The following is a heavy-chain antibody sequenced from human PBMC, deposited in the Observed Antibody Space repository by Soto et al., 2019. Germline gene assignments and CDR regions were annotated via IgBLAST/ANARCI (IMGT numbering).Heavy chain of an antibody. V-gene: IGHV1-3*01. CDR3: ARAYCSSTSCPGY. CDR2: INAGNGNT. D-gene: IGHD2-2*01. J-gene: IGHJ4*02. Sequence: ASVKVSCQASGYTFTSYAMHWVRQAPGQRLEWMGWINAGNGNTKYSQKFQGRVTITRDTSASIAYMELSSLRSEDTAVYYCARAYCSSTSCPGYWGQGTLVTVSS. CDR1: GYTFTSYA.